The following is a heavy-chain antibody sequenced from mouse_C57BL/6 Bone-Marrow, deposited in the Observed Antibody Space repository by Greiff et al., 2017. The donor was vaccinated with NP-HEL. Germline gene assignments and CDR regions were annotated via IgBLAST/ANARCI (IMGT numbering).Heavy chain of an antibody. Sequence: VKLVESGEGLVKPGGSLKLSCAASGFTFSSYAMSWVRQTPEKRLAWVAYISSGGDYIYYADTLKGRSTISRDNARNTLYLQMSSLKSEDTAMYYCTREDSNYCFDCWGQGTTLTVSS. J-gene: IGHJ2*01. CDR1: GFTFSSYA. V-gene: IGHV5-9-1*02. CDR3: TREDSNYCFDC. D-gene: IGHD2-5*01. CDR2: ISSGGDYI.